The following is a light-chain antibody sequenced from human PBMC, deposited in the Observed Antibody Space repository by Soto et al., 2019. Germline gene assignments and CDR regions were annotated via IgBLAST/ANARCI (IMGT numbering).Light chain of an antibody. CDR3: QTWGTGIVV. V-gene: IGLV4-69*01. CDR2: LNSDGSH. J-gene: IGLJ2*01. Sequence: QPVLTQSPSASASLGASVKLTCTLSSGHSSYAIACHQQQPEKGPRYLMKLNSDGSHSKGDGIPDRFSGSSSGAERYLTISSLQSEDEAAYYCQTWGTGIVVFGGGTKLTVL. CDR1: SGHSSYA.